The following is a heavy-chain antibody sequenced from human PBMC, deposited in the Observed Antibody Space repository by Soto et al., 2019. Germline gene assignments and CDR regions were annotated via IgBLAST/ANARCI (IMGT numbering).Heavy chain of an antibody. D-gene: IGHD2-2*02. CDR1: GGSISSGGYS. Sequence: SETLSLTCAVSGGSISSGGYSWSRIRQPPGKGLEWIGYIYHSGSTYYNPSLKSRVTISVDRSKNQFSLKLSSVTAADTAVYYCARAYCSSTSCYTGPSWFDPWGQGTLVTVSS. V-gene: IGHV4-30-2*01. CDR3: ARAYCSSTSCYTGPSWFDP. J-gene: IGHJ5*02. CDR2: IYHSGST.